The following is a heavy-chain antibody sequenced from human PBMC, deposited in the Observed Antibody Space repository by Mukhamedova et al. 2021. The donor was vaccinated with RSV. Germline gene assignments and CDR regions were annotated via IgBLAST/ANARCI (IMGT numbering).Heavy chain of an antibody. Sequence: GLVWVSRINSDGDDTSYADSVKGRFTISRDNAKNTLYLQMNSLRAEDTAVYYCVRAVLSLPHDAFDIWVQGTMVTVSS. CDR2: INSDGDDT. D-gene: IGHD2-8*01. V-gene: IGHV3-74*01. CDR3: VRAVLSLPHDAFDI. J-gene: IGHJ3*02.